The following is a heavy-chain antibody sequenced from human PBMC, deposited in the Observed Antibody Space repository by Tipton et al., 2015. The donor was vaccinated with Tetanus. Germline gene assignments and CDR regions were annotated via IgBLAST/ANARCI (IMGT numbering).Heavy chain of an antibody. Sequence: TLSLTCDVSGGLVSSSNWWSWVHQAPGKGLEWIGEIYYSGTTNYNPSLKSRVTISTDKSKNQVSLRLNSVTAADTAVYFCARTPDYYYGMDVWGQGTTVTVSS. CDR2: IYYSGTT. V-gene: IGHV4-4*01. CDR3: ARTPDYYYGMDV. CDR1: GGLVSSSNW. J-gene: IGHJ6*02.